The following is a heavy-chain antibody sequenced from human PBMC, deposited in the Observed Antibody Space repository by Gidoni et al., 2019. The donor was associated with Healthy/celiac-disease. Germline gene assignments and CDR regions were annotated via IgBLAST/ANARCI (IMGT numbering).Heavy chain of an antibody. D-gene: IGHD3-10*01. CDR2: IKQDGSEK. J-gene: IGHJ3*02. V-gene: IGHV3-7*01. CDR3: ARDGSFWFGELGRAFDI. Sequence: EVQLVESGGGLVQPGGSLRRSCAASGFTFSRFWMSWVRQAPVKGLEWVANIKQDGSEKYYVASVKGRFTISRDNAKNSLYLQMNSLRAEDTAVYSCARDGSFWFGELGRAFDIWGQGTLVTVSS. CDR1: GFTFSRFW.